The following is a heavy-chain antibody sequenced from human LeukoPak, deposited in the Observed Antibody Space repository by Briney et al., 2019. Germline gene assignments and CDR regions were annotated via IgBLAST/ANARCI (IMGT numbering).Heavy chain of an antibody. V-gene: IGHV4-31*03. Sequence: ASETLFLTCSVSGGSITSGRYYWTWIRQYPEKGLEGIGYSYYCGSPHFKPSLKSRATISLDKSKNQFSLTLPSATAADTAVYYCSRATYDLLTGYYLDSWGQGTLVTVSS. CDR2: SYYCGSP. D-gene: IGHD3-9*01. CDR3: SRATYDLLTGYYLDS. J-gene: IGHJ4*02. CDR1: GGSITSGRYY.